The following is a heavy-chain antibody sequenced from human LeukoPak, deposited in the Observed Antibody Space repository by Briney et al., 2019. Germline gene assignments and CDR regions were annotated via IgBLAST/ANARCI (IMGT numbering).Heavy chain of an antibody. D-gene: IGHD6-13*01. Sequence: SETLSLTCAVDGGSFSGYYWSWIRQPPGKGLEWIGEINHSGSTNYNPSLKSRVTISVDTSKNQFSLKLSSVTAADTAVYYCARYSSSWYNWFDPWGQGTLVTVSS. V-gene: IGHV4-34*01. J-gene: IGHJ5*02. CDR2: INHSGST. CDR3: ARYSSSWYNWFDP. CDR1: GGSFSGYY.